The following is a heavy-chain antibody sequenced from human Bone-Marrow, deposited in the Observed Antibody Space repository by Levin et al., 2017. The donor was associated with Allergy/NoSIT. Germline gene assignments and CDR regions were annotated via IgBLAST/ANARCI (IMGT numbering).Heavy chain of an antibody. CDR3: ARQWAPSPGHNSALLFDY. J-gene: IGHJ4*02. V-gene: IGHV4-39*01. Sequence: SETLSLTCTVSGDSISSDTHYWGWIRQAPGTGLEWIGNIYHRGRTFYNSSLKGRITISVDTSKNHFSLKLTSVTAADTAVYYCARQWAPSPGHNSALLFDYWGLGTLVTVSS. D-gene: IGHD6-19*01. CDR2: IYHRGRT. CDR1: GDSISSDTHY.